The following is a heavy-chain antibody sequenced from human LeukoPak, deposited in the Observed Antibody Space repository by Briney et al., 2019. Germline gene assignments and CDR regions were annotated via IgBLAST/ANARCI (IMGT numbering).Heavy chain of an antibody. CDR1: GFTFSSYS. Sequence: GGSLRLSCAASGFTFSSYSMNWVRQAPGKGLEWVSSISSSSSYIYYADSVKGRFTISRDNAKNSLYLQMNSLRAEDTAVYYCARDSRDDYVWGSYRSFDYWGQGTLVTVSS. CDR2: ISSSSSYI. J-gene: IGHJ4*02. CDR3: ARDSRDDYVWGSYRSFDY. D-gene: IGHD3-16*02. V-gene: IGHV3-21*01.